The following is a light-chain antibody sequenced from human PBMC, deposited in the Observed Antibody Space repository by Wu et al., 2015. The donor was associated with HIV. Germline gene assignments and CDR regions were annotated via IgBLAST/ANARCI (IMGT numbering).Light chain of an antibody. CDR1: ENVSNW. CDR3: QQYNSYFPWT. CDR2: KAS. J-gene: IGKJ1*01. Sequence: QMTPVPSTLSASVGDRVTITCRASENVSNWLAWYQQKSGKAPKLLISKASTLESGVPSKFSGSGSGTDFALTISSLQPDDFAIYYCQQYNSYFPWTFGQGTKVEIK. V-gene: IGKV1-5*03.